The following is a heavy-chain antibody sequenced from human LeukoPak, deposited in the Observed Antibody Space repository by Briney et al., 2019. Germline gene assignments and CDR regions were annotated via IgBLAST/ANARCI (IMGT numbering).Heavy chain of an antibody. CDR3: ARENPITGTTWFDY. D-gene: IGHD1-7*01. CDR1: GGSISSYY. Sequence: SETLSLTCTVSGGSISSYYWSWIRQPPGKGLEWIGYIYYSGSTNYNPSLKSRVTISVDTSKNQFSLKLSSVTAADTAVYYCARENPITGTTWFDYWGQGTLDTVSS. J-gene: IGHJ4*02. CDR2: IYYSGST. V-gene: IGHV4-59*12.